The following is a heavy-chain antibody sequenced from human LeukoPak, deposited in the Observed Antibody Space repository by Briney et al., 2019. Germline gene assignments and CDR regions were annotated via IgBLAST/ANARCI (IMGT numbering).Heavy chain of an antibody. CDR2: ISGSGAGT. CDR3: AKAAPFVYFDS. D-gene: IGHD2/OR15-2a*01. CDR1: RFTFNHYA. J-gene: IGHJ4*02. Sequence: GGSLRLSCAASRFTFNHYAMTWVRQAPGKGLEWVSSISGSGAGTYYADSVRGRFTMYRDNSKNTLYLQMSSLRVDDTAVYYCAKAAPFVYFDSWGQGTLVTVSS. V-gene: IGHV3-23*01.